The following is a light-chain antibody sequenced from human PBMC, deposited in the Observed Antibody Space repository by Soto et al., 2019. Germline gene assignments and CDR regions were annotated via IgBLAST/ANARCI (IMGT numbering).Light chain of an antibody. Sequence: VFTQSPGTLTLSPGVRATLSCRASQNVSSSYLAWYQHKPGQAPRLLIYGASNRATGIPDRVSGRGSGTDFTLTISRLEPEDFAVYYCQQYGSSPFTFGGGTKVDI. CDR1: QNVSSSY. CDR3: QQYGSSPFT. V-gene: IGKV3-20*01. J-gene: IGKJ4*01. CDR2: GAS.